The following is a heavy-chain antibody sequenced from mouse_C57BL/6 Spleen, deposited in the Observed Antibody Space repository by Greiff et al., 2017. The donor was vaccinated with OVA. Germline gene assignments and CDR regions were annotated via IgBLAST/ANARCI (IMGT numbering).Heavy chain of an antibody. J-gene: IGHJ3*01. CDR3: ASLYYDYDWFAY. Sequence: EVKLMESGPGLVKPSQSLSLTCSVTGYSITSGYYWNWIRQFPGNKLEWMGYISYDGSNNYNPSLKNRISITRDTSKNQFFLKLNSVTTEDTATYYCASLYYDYDWFAYWGQGTLVTVSA. D-gene: IGHD2-4*01. V-gene: IGHV3-6*01. CDR1: GYSITSGYY. CDR2: ISYDGSN.